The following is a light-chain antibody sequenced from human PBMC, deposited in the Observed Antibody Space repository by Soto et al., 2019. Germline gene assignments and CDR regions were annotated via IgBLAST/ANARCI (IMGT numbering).Light chain of an antibody. J-gene: IGKJ2*01. Sequence: EIVLTQSPGTLSLSPGERATLSCRASQSVSSSYLAWYQHKPGQAPRLLIYGASSRATGIPDRFSGSGSGTDFTLTISRLEREDFAVYYCQQYGSSPHNFGQGTKLEIK. V-gene: IGKV3-20*01. CDR1: QSVSSSY. CDR2: GAS. CDR3: QQYGSSPHN.